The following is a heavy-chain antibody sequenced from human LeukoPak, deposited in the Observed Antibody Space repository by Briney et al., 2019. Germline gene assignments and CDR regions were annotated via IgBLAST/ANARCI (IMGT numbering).Heavy chain of an antibody. CDR3: ARESDSGGYRFDY. CDR1: GFTFRSYE. Sequence: GGSLRLSCTASGFTFRSYEMIWVRQAAGKGLEWVAYINGGGSCMLYADSVKGRFTISRDDAKNSLYLQMNSLRTEDTGVYSCARESDSGGYRFDYWGQGSLVTVSS. CDR2: INGGGSCM. D-gene: IGHD3-22*01. J-gene: IGHJ4*02. V-gene: IGHV3-48*03.